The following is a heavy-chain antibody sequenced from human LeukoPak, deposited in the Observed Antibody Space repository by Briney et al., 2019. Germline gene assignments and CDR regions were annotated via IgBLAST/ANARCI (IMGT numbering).Heavy chain of an antibody. CDR3: AREFPRTMIVDSNWFDP. D-gene: IGHD3-22*01. Sequence: ASVKVSCKASGYTFTGYYMHWVRQAPGQGLEWMGWINPNSGGTNYAQKFQGRVTMTRDTSISTAYMELSRLRSDDTAVYYCAREFPRTMIVDSNWFDPWGQGTLVTVSS. V-gene: IGHV1-2*02. CDR2: INPNSGGT. J-gene: IGHJ5*02. CDR1: GYTFTGYY.